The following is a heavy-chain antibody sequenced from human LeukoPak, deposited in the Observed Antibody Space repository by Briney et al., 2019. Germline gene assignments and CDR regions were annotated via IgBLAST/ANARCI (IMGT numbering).Heavy chain of an antibody. Sequence: SVRVSCKASGGTFSSYAISWVRQAPGQGLEGMGGIIPIFGTANYAQKFQGRVRITADESTSTAYMELSSLRSEDTAFYYCAGLSSIATAPVDSWGQGTLVSVSS. J-gene: IGHJ4*02. CDR3: AGLSSIATAPVDS. CDR1: GGTFSSYA. V-gene: IGHV1-69*01. CDR2: IIPIFGTA. D-gene: IGHD2/OR15-2a*01.